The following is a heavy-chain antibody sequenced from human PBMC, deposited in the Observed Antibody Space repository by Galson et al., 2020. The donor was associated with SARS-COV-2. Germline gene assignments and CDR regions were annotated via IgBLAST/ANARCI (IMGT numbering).Heavy chain of an antibody. CDR3: ARDAKSFASSGYLDY. D-gene: IGHD3-22*01. CDR1: GFTFSSYS. CDR2: ISYDGSYK. V-gene: IGHV3-30*04. Sequence: GGSLRLSCAASGFTFSSYSMHWLRQAPDKGLEWVAVISYDGSYKHFAESVKGRFTISRDNSETMLYLQMNSLTAEDTAVYLCARDAKSFASSGYLDYWGQGTLVTVSS. J-gene: IGHJ4*02.